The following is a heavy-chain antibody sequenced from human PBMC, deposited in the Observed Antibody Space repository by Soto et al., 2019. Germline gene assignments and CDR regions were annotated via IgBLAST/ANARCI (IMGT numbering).Heavy chain of an antibody. CDR2: ISYSGSS. CDR1: GFSNSRDGYY. CDR3: ARATPAGSADF. J-gene: IGHJ4*02. Sequence: TLSLTCAVSGFSNSRDGYYWSWIRQHPGKGLEWIAYISYSGSSYSNPSLKSRVTISADTSKNQFSLRLTSVTAADTAVYFCARATPAGSADFWGQGTLVTVS. V-gene: IGHV4-31*11. D-gene: IGHD2-2*01.